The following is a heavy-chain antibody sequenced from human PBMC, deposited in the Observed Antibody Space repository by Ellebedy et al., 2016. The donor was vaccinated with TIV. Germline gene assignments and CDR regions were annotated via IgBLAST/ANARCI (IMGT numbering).Heavy chain of an antibody. CDR2: ISGSGGST. J-gene: IGHJ4*02. Sequence: GESLKISXAASGFTFSSYAMSWVRQAPGKGLEWVSAISGSGGSTYYANSVKGRFTISRDNAKNSLYLQMNSLRAEDTAVYYCARDSYGGNSVPFDYWGQGTLVTVSS. D-gene: IGHD4-23*01. CDR3: ARDSYGGNSVPFDY. CDR1: GFTFSSYA. V-gene: IGHV3-21*01.